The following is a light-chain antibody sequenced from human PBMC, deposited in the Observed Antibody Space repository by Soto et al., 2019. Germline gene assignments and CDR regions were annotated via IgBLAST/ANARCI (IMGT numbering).Light chain of an antibody. CDR2: GAS. CDR3: QQYGSSRLT. J-gene: IGKJ4*01. CDR1: QSVSSN. Sequence: EIVMTQSPATLSVSPVERATLSCRASQSVSSNLAWYQQKPGQAPRLLIYGASSRATGIPDRFSGSGSGTDFTLTISRLEPEDFAVYYCQQYGSSRLTFGGGTKVDIK. V-gene: IGKV3-20*01.